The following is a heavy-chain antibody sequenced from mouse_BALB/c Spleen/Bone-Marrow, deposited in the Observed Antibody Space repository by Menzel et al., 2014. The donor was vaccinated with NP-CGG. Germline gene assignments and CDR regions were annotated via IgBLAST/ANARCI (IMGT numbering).Heavy chain of an antibody. CDR2: INGNGGST. J-gene: IGHJ2*01. Sequence: EVKLMESGGGLVQPGGSLKLSCAASGFTFSNYGMSWVRRTPDKRLELVATINGNGGSTYYPDSVKGRFTISRDTAKNTLYLQMSSLKSEETAMYYCVRGNYGNYVDYFDFCGQGTTLTVSS. CDR3: VRGNYGNYVDYFDF. D-gene: IGHD2-1*01. CDR1: GFTFSNYG. V-gene: IGHV5-6-3*01.